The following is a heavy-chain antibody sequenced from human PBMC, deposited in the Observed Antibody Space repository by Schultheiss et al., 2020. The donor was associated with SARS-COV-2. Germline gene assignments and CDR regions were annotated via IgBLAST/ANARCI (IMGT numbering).Heavy chain of an antibody. Sequence: SETLSLTCTVSGGSISSGGYYWSWIRQHPGKGLEWIGYIYHSGSTNYNPSLKSRVTISVDTSKNQFSLKLSSVTAADTAVYYCARAPSGYNEPFDYWGQGTLVTVSS. CDR3: ARAPSGYNEPFDY. CDR2: IYHSGST. CDR1: GGSISSGGYY. V-gene: IGHV4-61*08. J-gene: IGHJ4*02. D-gene: IGHD3-22*01.